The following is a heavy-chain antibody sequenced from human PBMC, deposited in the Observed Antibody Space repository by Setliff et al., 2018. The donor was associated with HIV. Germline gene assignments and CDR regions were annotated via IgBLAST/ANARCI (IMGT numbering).Heavy chain of an antibody. CDR3: ARAEFYYDLPHYYYFMDV. J-gene: IGHJ6*03. CDR1: GLTFSNYW. D-gene: IGHD3-22*01. Sequence: RGSLRLSCVASGLTFSNYWMHWVRQAPGKGLVWVSRIDSDGSDTDYADSVRGRFTISRDNAKNTLYLQMTSLRAEDTAVYYCARAEFYYDLPHYYYFMDVWGKGTTVTSP. V-gene: IGHV3-74*01. CDR2: IDSDGSDT.